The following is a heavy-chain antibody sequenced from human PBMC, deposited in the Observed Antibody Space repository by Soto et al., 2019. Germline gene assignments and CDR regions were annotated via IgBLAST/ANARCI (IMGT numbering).Heavy chain of an antibody. Sequence: QVQLVQSGPEVKKPGASVKVSCKTSGYTFTSFGISWVRQAPGQELEWMGWITTDKGKTNYAQKFQGRVTMTTDTSTSTAYMELRSLRSDDTAVYYCAPRSPAFDYWGQGTLVTVSS. CDR2: ITTDKGKT. CDR3: APRSPAFDY. V-gene: IGHV1-18*01. J-gene: IGHJ4*02. CDR1: GYTFTSFG.